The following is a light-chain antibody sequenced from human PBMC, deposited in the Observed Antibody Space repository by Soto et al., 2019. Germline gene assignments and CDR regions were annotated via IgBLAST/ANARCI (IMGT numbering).Light chain of an antibody. V-gene: IGKV1-5*03. CDR1: QSISSL. J-gene: IGKJ1*01. CDR2: KAS. CDR3: QQFNIYPWT. Sequence: DIQMTQSPSTLSASVGDTVTLTCRASQSISSLLAWSQQKPGKAPKLPSYKASSSESGVPSRFRGSGSGTEFTLTISSLQPDDFSTYYCQQFNIYPWTFGQGTKVEIK.